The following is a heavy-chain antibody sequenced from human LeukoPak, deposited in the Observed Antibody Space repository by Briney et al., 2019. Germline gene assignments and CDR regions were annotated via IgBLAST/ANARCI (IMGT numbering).Heavy chain of an antibody. Sequence: WGSLRLSCAASGFSFSNAWMNWVRQAPGKGLEWVGRIKRETDGGTTEYAAPVKGRFIISRDDSRNTLYLEMDSLKTEDTAVYYCTTDPSVLVVGYWGQGTLVTVSS. CDR2: IKRETDGGTT. V-gene: IGHV3-15*01. CDR3: TTDPSVLVVGY. J-gene: IGHJ4*02. CDR1: GFSFSNAW. D-gene: IGHD2-15*01.